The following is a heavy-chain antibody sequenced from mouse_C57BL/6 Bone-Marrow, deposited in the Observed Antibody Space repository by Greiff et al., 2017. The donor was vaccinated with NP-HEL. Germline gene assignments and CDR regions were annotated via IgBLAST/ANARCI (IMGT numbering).Heavy chain of an antibody. CDR3: AREEDDGYYVGAMDY. D-gene: IGHD2-3*01. CDR1: GFTFSSYA. J-gene: IGHJ4*01. V-gene: IGHV5-4*01. Sequence: EVKLQESGGGLVKPGGSLKLSCAASGFTFSSYAMSWVRQTPEKRLEWVATISDGGSYTYYPDNVKGRFTISRDNAKNNLYLQMSHLKSEDTAMYYCAREEDDGYYVGAMDYWGQGTSVTVSS. CDR2: ISDGGSYT.